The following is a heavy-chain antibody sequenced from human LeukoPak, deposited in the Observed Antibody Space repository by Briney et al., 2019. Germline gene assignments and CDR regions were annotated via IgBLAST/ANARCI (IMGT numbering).Heavy chain of an antibody. CDR1: GFTFSDYY. J-gene: IGHJ3*02. CDR2: ISSSGSTI. Sequence: GGSLRLSCAASGFTFSDYYMTWIRQAPGKGLEWVSYISSSGSTIYYADSVKGRFTISRDNAKNSLYLQMNSLRAEDTAVYYCAISTLYRNAFDIWGQGTMVTVSS. CDR3: AISTLYRNAFDI. D-gene: IGHD3-16*01. V-gene: IGHV3-11*01.